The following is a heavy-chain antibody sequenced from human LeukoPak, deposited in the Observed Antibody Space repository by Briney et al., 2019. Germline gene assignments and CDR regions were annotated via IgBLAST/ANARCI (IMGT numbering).Heavy chain of an antibody. Sequence: GGSLRLSCAASGFTFSSYWMSWVRQALGKGLEWVANIKQDGSEKYYVDSVKGRFTISRDNAKNSLYLQMNSLRAEDTAVYYCAREYIRVVDSPYYFDYWGQGTLVTVSS. CDR2: IKQDGSEK. V-gene: IGHV3-7*01. CDR3: AREYIRVVDSPYYFDY. J-gene: IGHJ4*02. D-gene: IGHD1-14*01. CDR1: GFTFSSYW.